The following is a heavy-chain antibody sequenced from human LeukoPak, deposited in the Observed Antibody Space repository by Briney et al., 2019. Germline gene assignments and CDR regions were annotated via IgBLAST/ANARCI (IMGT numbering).Heavy chain of an antibody. D-gene: IGHD1-26*01. CDR2: IRSKAYGGTT. V-gene: IGHV3-49*03. Sequence: GGSLRLSCTASGFTFRDYAMSWFRQAPGKGLEWVGFIRSKAYGGTTEYAASVKGRFTISRDDSKSIAYLQMNSLKTEDTAVYYCTRWDIGGDYWGQGTLVTVSS. CDR1: GFTFRDYA. CDR3: TRWDIGGDY. J-gene: IGHJ4*02.